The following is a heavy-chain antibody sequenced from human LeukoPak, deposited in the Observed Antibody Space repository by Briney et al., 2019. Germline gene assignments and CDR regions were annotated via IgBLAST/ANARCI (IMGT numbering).Heavy chain of an antibody. CDR3: ARGQVLGAFDI. CDR2: IYTSGST. V-gene: IGHV4-4*07. D-gene: IGHD3-16*01. Sequence: SETLSLTCTVSGGAISSYYWSWIRKPAGKGLEWIGRIYTSGSTNYNPSLKSRVTMSVDTSKNQFSLKLSSVTAADTAVYCCARGQVLGAFDIWGQGTMVTVST. CDR1: GGAISSYY. J-gene: IGHJ3*02.